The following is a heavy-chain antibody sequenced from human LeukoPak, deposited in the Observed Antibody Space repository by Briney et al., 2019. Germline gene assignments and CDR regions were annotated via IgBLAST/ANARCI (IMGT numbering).Heavy chain of an antibody. D-gene: IGHD3-10*01. CDR1: GGTFSNYA. J-gene: IGHJ3*02. CDR2: IIPVFDSA. CDR3: ARGKSTMVRGVTPPDAFDI. V-gene: IGHV1-69*06. Sequence: ASVKVSCKASGGTFSNYAISWVRQAPGQGLEWMGGIIPVFDSANYAQKFQGRVTITADISTNTAYMELSSLRFDDTAGYYCARGKSTMVRGVTPPDAFDIWGQGTMVTVSS.